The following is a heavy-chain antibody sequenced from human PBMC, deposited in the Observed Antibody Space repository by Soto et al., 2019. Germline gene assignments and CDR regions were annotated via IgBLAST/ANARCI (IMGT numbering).Heavy chain of an antibody. D-gene: IGHD1-1*01. CDR2: IIPVLGIV. Sequence: QVQLVQSGAEVKKPGSSVKVSCKASGGTFTSYSITWVRQAPGQGLEWMGRIIPVLGIVNYAQKFQGRVTTTAHKSTTTAYMELSSLRSEDTAVYYCARDGLGTTRRYFDSWGQGTLVTVSS. CDR1: GGTFTSYS. CDR3: ARDGLGTTRRYFDS. V-gene: IGHV1-69*04. J-gene: IGHJ4*02.